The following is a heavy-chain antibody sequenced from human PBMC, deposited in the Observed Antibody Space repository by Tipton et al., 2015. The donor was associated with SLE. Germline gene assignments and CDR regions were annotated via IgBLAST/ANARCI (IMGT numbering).Heavy chain of an antibody. CDR2: VSSSGKT. Sequence: TLSLTCTVSGGSFSNDNYFWGWIRQPAGRGLEWIGRVSSSGKTNYHPSLKSRVTISVDTSRNQFSLKLTSVTAADTAVYSCARGGYGSGSYYNWFDYWGQGTLVTVSS. CDR3: ARGGYGSGSYYNWFDY. V-gene: IGHV4-61*01. CDR1: GGSFSNDNYF. J-gene: IGHJ4*02. D-gene: IGHD3-10*01.